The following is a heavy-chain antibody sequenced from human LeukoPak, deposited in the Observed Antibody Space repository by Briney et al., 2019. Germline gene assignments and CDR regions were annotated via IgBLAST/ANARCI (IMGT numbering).Heavy chain of an antibody. CDR2: IASDGSST. J-gene: IGHJ5*02. V-gene: IGHV3-74*01. Sequence: GGSLRLSCAASGFTFSSYWMNWVRQAPGKGLVWVSRIASDGSSTTYADSVKGRFSISRDNAKNTVYLEMNSLSVEDTATYYCIRDFRSADLWGQGTLVTVTS. CDR1: GFTFSSYW. CDR3: IRDFRSADL.